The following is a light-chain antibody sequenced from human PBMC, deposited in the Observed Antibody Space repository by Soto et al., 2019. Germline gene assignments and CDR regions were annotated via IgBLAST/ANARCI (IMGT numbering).Light chain of an antibody. Sequence: EIVWTQSPGTLSLSPGERATLSCRASQSVSSSYLAWYQQKPGQAPRLLIYGASSRATGIPDRFSGSGSGTDFTLTISRLEPEDFAVYYCQQYGSSPLYTFGQGTKLEMK. CDR2: GAS. V-gene: IGKV3-20*01. CDR1: QSVSSSY. J-gene: IGKJ2*01. CDR3: QQYGSSPLYT.